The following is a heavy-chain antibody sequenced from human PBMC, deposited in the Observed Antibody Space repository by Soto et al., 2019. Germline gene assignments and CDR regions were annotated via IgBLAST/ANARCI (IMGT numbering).Heavy chain of an antibody. CDR2: IYYSGST. V-gene: IGHV4-59*01. CDR1: GGSISSYY. Sequence: QVQLQESGPGLVKPSETLSLTCTVSGGSISSYYWSWIRQPPGKGLEWIGYIYYSGSTNYNPSLKSRVTISVDTSKNQFSLKLSSVTAADTAVYYCARYTAFTDDAFDIWGQGTMVTVSS. D-gene: IGHD3-16*01. J-gene: IGHJ3*02. CDR3: ARYTAFTDDAFDI.